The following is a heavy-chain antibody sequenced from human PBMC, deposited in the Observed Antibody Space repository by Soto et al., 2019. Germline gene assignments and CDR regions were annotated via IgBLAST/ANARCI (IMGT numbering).Heavy chain of an antibody. J-gene: IGHJ4*02. CDR1: SGSITIGNW. D-gene: IGHD6-19*01. CDR3: ASLSGWSLL. CDR2: IFHDGTS. V-gene: IGHV4-4*02. Sequence: PSETLSLTCTVSSGSITIGNWWSWVRQSPGKGLEWIGEIFHDGTSNYNPSLKSRVAISLDKSKNQFSLNLNSVTVADTAVYYCASLSGWSLLWGQGTLVTVSS.